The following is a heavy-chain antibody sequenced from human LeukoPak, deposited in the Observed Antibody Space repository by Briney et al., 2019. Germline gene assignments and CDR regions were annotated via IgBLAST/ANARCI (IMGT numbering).Heavy chain of an antibody. CDR3: ARLSGYSSGHYYSDY. CDR1: GDSIRSYY. CDR2: IYYRGST. D-gene: IGHD3-22*01. J-gene: IGHJ4*02. Sequence: SETLSLTCTVSGDSIRSYYWNWIRQPPGKGLEWIGYIYYRGSTNYNPSLKSRVTISVDTSKNQFSLKLSSVTAADTAVYYCARLSGYSSGHYYSDYWGQGTLVTVSS. V-gene: IGHV4-59*01.